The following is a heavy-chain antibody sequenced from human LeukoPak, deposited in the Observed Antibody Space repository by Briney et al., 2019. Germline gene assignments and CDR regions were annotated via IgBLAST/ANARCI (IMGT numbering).Heavy chain of an antibody. V-gene: IGHV3-48*04. Sequence: GGSLRLSCAASGFSFSDYSMNWVRQAPGRGLEWLAYISSSSSTIYYADSVRGRFTVSRDNAKSSLFLQMNSLRAEDTAVYYCARGFPPTTYYSGSGSSDFRGQGTLVTVSS. J-gene: IGHJ4*02. CDR2: ISSSSSTI. CDR1: GFSFSDYS. CDR3: ARGFPPTTYYSGSGSSDF. D-gene: IGHD3-10*01.